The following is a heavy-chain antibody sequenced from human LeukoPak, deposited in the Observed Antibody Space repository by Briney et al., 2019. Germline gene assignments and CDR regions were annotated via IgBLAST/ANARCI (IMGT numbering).Heavy chain of an antibody. CDR2: IKQDGSEK. CDR1: GFTFSSYW. V-gene: IGHV3-7*01. CDR3: AREGSIVATEGWFDP. D-gene: IGHD5-12*01. J-gene: IGHJ5*02. Sequence: QSGGSLRLSCAASGFTFSSYWMSWVRQAPGKGLEWVANIKQDGSEKYYVDSVKGRFTISRGNAKNSLYLQMNSLRAEDTAVYYCAREGSIVATEGWFDPWGQGTLVTASS.